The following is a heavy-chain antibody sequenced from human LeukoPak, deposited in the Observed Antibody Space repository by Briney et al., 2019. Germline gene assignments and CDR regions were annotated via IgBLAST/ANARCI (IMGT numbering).Heavy chain of an antibody. V-gene: IGHV3-30*01. CDR2: ISYDGSNK. CDR1: GFTFSSYA. J-gene: IGHJ3*02. CDR3: ARGPDDSSGYYVFAAAFDI. Sequence: PGGSLRLSCAASGFTFSSYAMHWVHQAPGKGLEWVAVISYDGSNKYYADSVKGRFTISRDNSKNTLYLQMNSLRAEDTAVYYCARGPDDSSGYYVFAAAFDIWGQGTMVTVSS. D-gene: IGHD3-22*01.